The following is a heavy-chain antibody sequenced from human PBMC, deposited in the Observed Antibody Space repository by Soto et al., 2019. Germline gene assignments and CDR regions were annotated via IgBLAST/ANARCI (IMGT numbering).Heavy chain of an antibody. CDR3: AKAPNWNHESGYFDC. CDR2: VSGSGNTP. CDR1: GFTFSNYA. D-gene: IGHD1-1*01. Sequence: EVQLLASGGGLVQPGGSLRLSCAASGFTFSNYAMTWVRQAPGRGLEWVSGVSGSGNTPYYADSVKGRFTISRDNSKNTLYLQMNSLRADDTAVYFCAKAPNWNHESGYFDCWGQGTLVTVSS. V-gene: IGHV3-23*01. J-gene: IGHJ4*02.